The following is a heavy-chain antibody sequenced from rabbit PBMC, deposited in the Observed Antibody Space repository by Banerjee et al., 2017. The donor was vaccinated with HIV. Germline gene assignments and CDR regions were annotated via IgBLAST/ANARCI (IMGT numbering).Heavy chain of an antibody. V-gene: IGHV1S45*01. CDR2: IWVASSAGT. J-gene: IGHJ4*01. CDR1: GFDFSSNV. D-gene: IGHD1-1*01. CDR3: ARDLPHSSGYSFNL. Sequence: QEQLEESGGDLVKPEGSLTLTCKASGFDFSSNVMCWVRQAPGKGPEWIACIWVASSAGTKYANWVNGRFTGSKTSSTTVTLQMTSLTAADTATYFCARDLPHSSGYSFNLWGQGTLVTDS.